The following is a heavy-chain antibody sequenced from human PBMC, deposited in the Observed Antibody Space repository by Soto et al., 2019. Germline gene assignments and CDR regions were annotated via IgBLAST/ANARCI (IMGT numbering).Heavy chain of an antibody. J-gene: IGHJ6*02. Sequence: QVQLVQSGAEVKKPGSSVKVSCKASGGTFSSYAISWVRQAPGQGLEWMGGIIPIFCTANYAQKFPGRVTITADESTSTAYSEQSSLRSEDTAVYYCARDPDYGSNSGYYYGMDVWGQRTTVTVSS. D-gene: IGHD4-17*01. V-gene: IGHV1-69*01. CDR3: ARDPDYGSNSGYYYGMDV. CDR1: GGTFSSYA. CDR2: IIPIFCTA.